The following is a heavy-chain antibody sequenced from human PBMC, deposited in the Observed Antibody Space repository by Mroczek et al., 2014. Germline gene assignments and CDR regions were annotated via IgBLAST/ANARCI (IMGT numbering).Heavy chain of an antibody. Sequence: QVQLVQSGGGVVQPGRSLRLSCAASGFTFSSYAMHWVRQAPGKGLEWVAVISYDGSNKYYADSVKGRFTISRDNSKNTLYLQMNSLRAEDTAVYYCAYTMVRGVIGDYWGQGTLVTVSS. CDR2: ISYDGSNK. D-gene: IGHD3-10*01. CDR3: AYTMVRGVIGDY. J-gene: IGHJ4*02. V-gene: IGHV3-30-3*01. CDR1: GFTFSSYA.